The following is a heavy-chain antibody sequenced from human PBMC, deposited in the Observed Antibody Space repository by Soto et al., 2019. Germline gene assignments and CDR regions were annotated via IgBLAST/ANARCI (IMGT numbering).Heavy chain of an antibody. V-gene: IGHV1-18*04. J-gene: IGHJ4*02. CDR3: ARYSSSWYYFDY. CDR2: ISAYNGNT. CDR1: GYTFTSYG. Sequence: QVPLVQSGAEVKKPGASVKVSCKASGYTFTSYGISWVRQAPGQGLEWMGWISAYNGNTNYAQKFQGRVTMTRDTSISTAYMELSRLRSDDTAVYYCARYSSSWYYFDYWGQGTLVTVSS. D-gene: IGHD6-13*01.